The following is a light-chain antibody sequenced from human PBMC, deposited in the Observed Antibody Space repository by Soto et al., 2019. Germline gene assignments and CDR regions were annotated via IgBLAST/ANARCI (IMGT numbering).Light chain of an antibody. J-gene: IGLJ1*01. Sequence: QSALTQPASVSGSPGQSITISCTGTSGDVGGYIYVSWYQQHPGKAPKLMIYEVSYRPSGVSNRFSGSKSGNTASLTISGLQAEDEADYYCSSYTSGTTPLVFGTGTKATVL. CDR2: EVS. V-gene: IGLV2-14*01. CDR1: SGDVGGYIY. CDR3: SSYTSGTTPLV.